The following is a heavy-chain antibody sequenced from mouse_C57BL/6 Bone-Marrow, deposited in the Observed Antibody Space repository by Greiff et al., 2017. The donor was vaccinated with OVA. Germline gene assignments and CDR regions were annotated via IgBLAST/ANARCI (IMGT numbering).Heavy chain of an antibody. CDR2: IYPGSGST. CDR1: GYTFTSYW. V-gene: IGHV1-55*01. Sequence: VQLQQPGAELVKPGASVKMSCKASGYTFTSYWITWVKQRPGQGLEWIGDIYPGSGSTNYNEKFKGKAILTADKSSSTAYMELRSLTSEDSAVYYCTGYYGTEFAYWGQGTLVTVSA. J-gene: IGHJ3*01. CDR3: TGYYGTEFAY. D-gene: IGHD1-1*01.